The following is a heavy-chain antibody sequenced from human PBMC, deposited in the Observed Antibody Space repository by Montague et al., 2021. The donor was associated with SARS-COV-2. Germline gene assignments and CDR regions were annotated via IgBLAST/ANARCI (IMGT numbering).Heavy chain of an antibody. Sequence: SETLSLTCTVYYGSFSGYYWSWIRQPPGKGLEWIGEINHSGTTNYNPSLNSRVTMSVDTSNNQFSLNLTSVTAADTAVYYCASGGSSWFDDVCYLPHSGFDSWGQGTLVTVSS. CDR3: ASGGSSWFDDVCYLPHSGFDS. CDR2: INHSGTT. V-gene: IGHV4-34*01. J-gene: IGHJ4*02. D-gene: IGHD2-8*01. CDR1: YGSFSGYY.